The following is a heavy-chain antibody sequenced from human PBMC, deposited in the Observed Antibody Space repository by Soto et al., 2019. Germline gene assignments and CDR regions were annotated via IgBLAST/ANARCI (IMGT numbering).Heavy chain of an antibody. J-gene: IGHJ6*02. Sequence: GASVKVSCKASGYTFTSYYMHWVRQAPGQGLEWMGWISAYSGNTNYAQNLQGRVTMTTDTSTSTAYMELRSLRSDDTAVYYCARGEWIQLWPPRYYGMDVWGQGSTVTVSS. CDR1: GYTFTSYY. CDR3: ARGEWIQLWPPRYYGMDV. D-gene: IGHD5-18*01. V-gene: IGHV1-18*04. CDR2: ISAYSGNT.